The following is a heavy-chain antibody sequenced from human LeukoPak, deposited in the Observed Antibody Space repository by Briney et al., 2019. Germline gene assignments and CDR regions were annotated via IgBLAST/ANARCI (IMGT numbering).Heavy chain of an antibody. CDR1: GFSFGTYW. D-gene: IGHD3-22*01. CDR2: IKNDESEE. J-gene: IGHJ4*02. V-gene: IGHV3-7*01. CDR3: ARSARADTSAYYPVDY. Sequence: GGSLRLSCAASGFSFGTYWMSWVRQAPGKGLEWVANIKNDESEEHYLDSVKGRFTISRDNARNLLYLQMSGLRAGDTAIYYCARSARADTSAYYPVDYWGQGTPVTVSS.